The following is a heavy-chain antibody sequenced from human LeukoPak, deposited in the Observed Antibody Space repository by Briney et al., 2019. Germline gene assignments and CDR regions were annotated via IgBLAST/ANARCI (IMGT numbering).Heavy chain of an antibody. V-gene: IGHV3-30-3*01. Sequence: GGSLRLSCAASGFTFSSYAMHWVRQAPSKGLEWVAVISYDGSNKYYADSVKGRFTISRDNSKNTLYLQMNSLRAEDTAVYYCARGKKRIAENWFDPWGQGTLVTVSS. J-gene: IGHJ5*02. CDR1: GFTFSSYA. CDR2: ISYDGSNK. D-gene: IGHD6-13*01. CDR3: ARGKKRIAENWFDP.